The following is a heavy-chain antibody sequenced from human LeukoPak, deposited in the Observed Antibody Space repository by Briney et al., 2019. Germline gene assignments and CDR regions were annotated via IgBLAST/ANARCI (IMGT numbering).Heavy chain of an antibody. V-gene: IGHV1-2*02. CDR2: INPNSGGT. J-gene: IGHJ6*02. Sequence: GASVKVSCKASGYTFTGYYMHWVRQAPGQGLEWMGWINPNSGGTNYAQKFQGRVTMTKDTSISTAYMELSRLRSDDTAVYYCARDSLEYGTNYYYYGMDVWGQGTTVTVSS. CDR1: GYTFTGYY. CDR3: ARDSLEYGTNYYYYGMDV. D-gene: IGHD4-17*01.